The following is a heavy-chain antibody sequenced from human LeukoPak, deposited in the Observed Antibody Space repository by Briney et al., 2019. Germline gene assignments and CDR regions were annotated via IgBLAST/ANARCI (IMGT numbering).Heavy chain of an antibody. CDR1: GYTFSDYY. J-gene: IGHJ3*02. Sequence: ASVRVSCKASGYTFSDYYMHWVRQAPGQGLEWMGWINPNSGDTNFAQKFQGGVTMTRDTSISTAYLDLSRLRSDDTAVYYCATEGVYSSDAFDIWGQGTMVTVSS. D-gene: IGHD6-13*01. CDR3: ATEGVYSSDAFDI. CDR2: INPNSGDT. V-gene: IGHV1-2*02.